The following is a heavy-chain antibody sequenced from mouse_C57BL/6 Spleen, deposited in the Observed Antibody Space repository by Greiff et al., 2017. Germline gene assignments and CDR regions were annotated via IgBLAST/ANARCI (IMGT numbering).Heavy chain of an antibody. J-gene: IGHJ3*01. CDR3: ARWGDYEVAY. D-gene: IGHD2-4*01. V-gene: IGHV1-20*01. Sequence: VHVKQSGPELVKPGDSVKISCKASGYSFTGYFMNWVMQSHGKSLEWIGRINPYNGDTFYNQKFKGKATLTVDKSSSTAHMELRSLTSEDSAVYYCARWGDYEVAYWGQGTLVTVSA. CDR2: INPYNGDT. CDR1: GYSFTGYF.